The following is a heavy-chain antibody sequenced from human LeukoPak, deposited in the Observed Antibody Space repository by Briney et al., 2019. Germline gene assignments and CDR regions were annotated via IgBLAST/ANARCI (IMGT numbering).Heavy chain of an antibody. J-gene: IGHJ4*02. CDR2: TYYTGST. CDR3: ARQVVGYFDY. Sequence: PSETLSLTCTVSSGSIISYYWSWLRQPPGKGLRWIGYTYYTGSTNYNPSLKSRVTISVDTSKNQFSLKLSSVTAADTAVYYCARQVVGYFDYWGQGTLVSVSS. V-gene: IGHV4-59*08. D-gene: IGHD6-6*01. CDR1: SGSIISYY.